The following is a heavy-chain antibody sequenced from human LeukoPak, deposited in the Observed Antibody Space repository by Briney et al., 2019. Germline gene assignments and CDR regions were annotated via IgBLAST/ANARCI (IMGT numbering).Heavy chain of an antibody. V-gene: IGHV3-20*04. CDR3: ARGRGSGWRYLDY. CDR1: GFTFSSYG. CDR2: LNWNAAST. D-gene: IGHD6-19*01. J-gene: IGHJ4*02. Sequence: GGSVRLSCGVSGFTFSSYGMHWVRQAPGKGLEWVSGLNWNAASTDYADSVKDRCTISRDNAKNLLYLQINSLRVEDTAVYYCARGRGSGWRYLDYWGQGTLVIVSS.